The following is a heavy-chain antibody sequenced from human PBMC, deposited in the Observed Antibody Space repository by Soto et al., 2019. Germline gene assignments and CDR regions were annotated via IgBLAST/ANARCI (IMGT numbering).Heavy chain of an antibody. CDR3: ARRVRAPQYCSSTSCYGRVYGMDV. V-gene: IGHV4-34*01. Sequence: PSETLSLTCAVYGGSFSGYYWSWIRQPPGKGLEWIGEINHSGSTNYNPSLKSRVTISVDTSKNQFSLKLSSVTAADTAVYYCARRVRAPQYCSSTSCYGRVYGMDVWGQGTTVTVSS. CDR1: GGSFSGYY. J-gene: IGHJ6*02. CDR2: INHSGST. D-gene: IGHD2-2*01.